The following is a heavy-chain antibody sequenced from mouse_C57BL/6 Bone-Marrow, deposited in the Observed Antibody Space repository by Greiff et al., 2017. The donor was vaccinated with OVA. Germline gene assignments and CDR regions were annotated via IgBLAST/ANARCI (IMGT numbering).Heavy chain of an antibody. D-gene: IGHD1-1*01. Sequence: VQLQQSGAELVKPGASVKLSCTASGFNIKDYYMHWVKQRTEQGLEWIGRIDPEDGETKYAPKFQGKATITADTSSNTAYLQLSSLTSEDTAVYYCASLLREFTYWGQGTLVTVSA. CDR2: IDPEDGET. CDR3: ASLLREFTY. V-gene: IGHV14-2*01. J-gene: IGHJ3*01. CDR1: GFNIKDYY.